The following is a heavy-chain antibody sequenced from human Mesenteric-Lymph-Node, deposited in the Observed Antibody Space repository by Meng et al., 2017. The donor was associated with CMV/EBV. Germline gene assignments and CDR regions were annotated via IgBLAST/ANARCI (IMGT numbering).Heavy chain of an antibody. V-gene: IGHV1-24*01. D-gene: IGHD6-6*01. CDR1: GYTLTELS. J-gene: IGHJ4*02. CDR2: FDPEDGET. CDR3: ARDAVSYSSSPLPFDS. Sequence: ASVKVSCKVSGYTLTELSRHWVRQAPGKGLEWMGGFDPEDGETIYAQKFQGRVTMTEDTSTDTAYMELSSLRSDDTAVYYCARDAVSYSSSPLPFDSWGQGTLVTVSS.